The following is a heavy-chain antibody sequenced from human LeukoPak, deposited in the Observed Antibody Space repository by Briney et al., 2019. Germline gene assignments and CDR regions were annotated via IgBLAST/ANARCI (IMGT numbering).Heavy chain of an antibody. CDR1: GYSISSGNF. Sequence: SETLSLTCTVSGYSISSGNFWGWIRQSPGKGLEWIGTIHHSGTTYYNPSLKSRVTISVDTSKNQFSLKVISVAAADTAMYYCARGTNGYYFFEDYWGQGTLVTVSS. CDR3: ARGTNGYYFFEDY. V-gene: IGHV4-38-2*02. CDR2: IHHSGTT. D-gene: IGHD3-3*01. J-gene: IGHJ4*02.